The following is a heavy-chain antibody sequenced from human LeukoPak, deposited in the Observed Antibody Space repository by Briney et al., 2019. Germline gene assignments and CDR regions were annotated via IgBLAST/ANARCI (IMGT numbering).Heavy chain of an antibody. CDR2: ISWNSDSI. Sequence: GRSLRLSCAASGFTFDDYAMHWVRQTPGKGLEWVSGISWNSDSIGYADSVKGRFTISRDNAKNSLYLQMNSLRAEDTALYYCAKGQDLAAKHTHFDYWGQGTLVTVSS. CDR3: AKGQDLAAKHTHFDY. V-gene: IGHV3-9*01. CDR1: GFTFDDYA. D-gene: IGHD2-15*01. J-gene: IGHJ4*02.